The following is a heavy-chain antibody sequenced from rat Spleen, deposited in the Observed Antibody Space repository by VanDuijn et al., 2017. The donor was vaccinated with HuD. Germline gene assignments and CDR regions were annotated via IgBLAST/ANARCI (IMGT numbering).Heavy chain of an antibody. D-gene: IGHD4-3*01. CDR3: ARHGWGYGVMDA. V-gene: IGHV5-22*01. J-gene: IGHJ4*01. Sequence: EVHLVESGGGLVQPGRSLKLSCTASGFTFSDYYMAWVRQAPKKGLEWVASISYVDSGTYYGDSVKGRFTISRDNAKSTLYLQMDSLRSEDTATYYCARHGWGYGVMDAWGQGASVTVSS. CDR1: GFTFSDYY. CDR2: ISYVDSGT.